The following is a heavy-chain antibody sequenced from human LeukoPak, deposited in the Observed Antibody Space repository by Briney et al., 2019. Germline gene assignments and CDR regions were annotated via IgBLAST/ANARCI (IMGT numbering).Heavy chain of an antibody. CDR2: IYYSGST. Sequence: PSETLSLTCTVSGGSISSYYWSWIRQPPGKGLEWIGYIYYSGSTNYNPSLKSRVTISVDTSKNQFSLKLSSVTAADTAVYYCARGEDDSSGYHLDYWAQGTLVTVSS. D-gene: IGHD3-22*01. J-gene: IGHJ4*02. CDR1: GGSISSYY. CDR3: ARGEDDSSGYHLDY. V-gene: IGHV4-59*01.